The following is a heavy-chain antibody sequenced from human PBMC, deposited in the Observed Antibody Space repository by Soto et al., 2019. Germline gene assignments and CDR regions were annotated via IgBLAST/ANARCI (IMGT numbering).Heavy chain of an antibody. V-gene: IGHV1-58*01. J-gene: IGHJ4*02. D-gene: IGHD4-17*01. CDR1: EFTFTTSS. CDR3: AAGPVTTLWGY. CDR2: IVVGSGNT. Sequence: QMQLVQSGPEVKKPGTSVKVSCKASEFTFTTSSVQWVRQARGQRPEWIGWIVVGSGNTNYAQKFQERVTITRDMSTSPADMELSSLRSEDTAVYYCAAGPVTTLWGYWGPGTLVTVSS.